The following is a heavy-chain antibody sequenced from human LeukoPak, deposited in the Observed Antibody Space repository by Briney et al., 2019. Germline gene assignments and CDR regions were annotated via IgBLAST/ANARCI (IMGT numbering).Heavy chain of an antibody. CDR1: GGSFSGYY. Sequence: SETLSLTCAVYGGSFSGYYWSWIRQPPGKGLEWIGEINHSGSTNYNPSLKSRVTISVDTSKNQFSLKLSSVTAADTAVYYCARRITMIVVVIKYYFGYWGQGTLVTVSS. V-gene: IGHV4-34*01. CDR2: INHSGST. CDR3: ARRITMIVVVIKYYFGY. J-gene: IGHJ4*02. D-gene: IGHD3-22*01.